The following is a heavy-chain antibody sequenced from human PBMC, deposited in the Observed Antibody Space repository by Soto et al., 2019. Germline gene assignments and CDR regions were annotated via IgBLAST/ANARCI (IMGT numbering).Heavy chain of an antibody. D-gene: IGHD2-2*02. CDR3: AMEYCSSTSCYRDY. J-gene: IGHJ4*02. V-gene: IGHV1-69*02. CDR1: GGTFSSYT. CDR2: IIPILGIA. Sequence: QVQLVQSGAEVKKPGSSVKVSCKASGGTFSSYTISWVRQAPGQGLEWMGRIIPILGIANYAQKFQGRVTITADKSASTAYMEFRSLRSEDRAVYYCAMEYCSSTSCYRDYWGQGTLVTVSS.